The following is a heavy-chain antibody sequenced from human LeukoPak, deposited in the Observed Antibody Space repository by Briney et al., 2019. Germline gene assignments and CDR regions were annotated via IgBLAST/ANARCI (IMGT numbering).Heavy chain of an antibody. D-gene: IGHD1-26*01. J-gene: IGHJ4*02. Sequence: ASVTVSCTASGYTFTSYYMHWVRQAPGQGLEWMGIINPSGGSTSYTQKLQDRVIMTRDTSTSTVYMELSSLGSKDTAVYYCARVRGGGSYFDYWGQGTLVTVSS. CDR2: INPSGGST. CDR1: GYTFTSYY. CDR3: ARVRGGGSYFDY. V-gene: IGHV1-46*01.